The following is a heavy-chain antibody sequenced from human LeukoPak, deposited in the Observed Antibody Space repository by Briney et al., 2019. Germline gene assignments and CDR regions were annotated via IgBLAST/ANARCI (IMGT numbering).Heavy chain of an antibody. V-gene: IGHV7-4-1*02. J-gene: IGHJ4*02. Sequence: ASVKVSCKASGYTFTSYAMNWVRQAPGQGFEWVGWINTNTGNPTNAQGFTGRFVFSLDTSVSTAYLQISSLKAEDTAVYYCARGRVVAATRYFDYWGQGTLVTVSS. CDR2: INTNTGNP. D-gene: IGHD2-15*01. CDR3: ARGRVVAATRYFDY. CDR1: GYTFTSYA.